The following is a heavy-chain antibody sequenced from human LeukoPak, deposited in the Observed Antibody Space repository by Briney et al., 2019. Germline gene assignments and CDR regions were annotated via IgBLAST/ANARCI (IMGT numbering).Heavy chain of an antibody. CDR3: AKDTSGSYFTGDY. J-gene: IGHJ4*02. Sequence: GGSLRLSCAASGFTFSSYAMSWVRQAPGKGLEWVSGISARGGTTYYADSVKGRFTISRDNSKNTLYLQMNSLRAEDTAVYYCAKDTSGSYFTGDYWGQGTLVTVSS. D-gene: IGHD3-22*01. V-gene: IGHV3-23*01. CDR1: GFTFSSYA. CDR2: ISARGGTT.